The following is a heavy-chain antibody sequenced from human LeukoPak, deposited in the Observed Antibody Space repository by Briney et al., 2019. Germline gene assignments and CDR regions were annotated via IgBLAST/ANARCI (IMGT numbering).Heavy chain of an antibody. CDR3: AKVPLENPYYFDY. V-gene: IGHV3-30*18. CDR2: ISYDGSNK. Sequence: PGGSLRLSCAASGFTFSSYGMHWVRQAPGKGLEWVAVISYDGSNKYYADSVKGRFTISRDNSKNTLYLQMNSLRAEDTAVYYCAKVPLENPYYFDYWGQGTLVTVSS. J-gene: IGHJ4*02. CDR1: GFTFSSYG.